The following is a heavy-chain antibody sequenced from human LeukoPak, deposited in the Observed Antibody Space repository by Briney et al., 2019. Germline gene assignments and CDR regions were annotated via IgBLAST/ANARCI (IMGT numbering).Heavy chain of an antibody. D-gene: IGHD2-21*02. CDR1: GFTFSNYA. CDR3: AKALENCGGDCAQYYFDY. CDR2: ISASGGST. Sequence: GGSLRLSCAASGFTFSNYAMSWVRQAPGKGLEWVSGISASGGSTYYADSVRGRFTISRDNSKNTLFLRMSRLRAEDTAVYYCAKALENCGGDCAQYYFDYWGQGTLVTVSS. V-gene: IGHV3-23*01. J-gene: IGHJ4*02.